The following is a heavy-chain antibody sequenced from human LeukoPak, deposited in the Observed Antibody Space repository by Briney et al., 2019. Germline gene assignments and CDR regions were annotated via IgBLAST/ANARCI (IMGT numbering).Heavy chain of an antibody. V-gene: IGHV1-2*02. Sequence: ASMKVSFKASVYTFSDYYNHWVRQAPGQGLEWMGWINPHNGGTNYAQKFKGRVTMTSDTSISTAYMDLRRLQSDDTAVYYCARSDALRVLVTLPVDYWGQGTLVTVSS. CDR3: ARSDALRVLVTLPVDY. J-gene: IGHJ4*02. D-gene: IGHD3-9*01. CDR2: INPHNGGT. CDR1: VYTFSDYY.